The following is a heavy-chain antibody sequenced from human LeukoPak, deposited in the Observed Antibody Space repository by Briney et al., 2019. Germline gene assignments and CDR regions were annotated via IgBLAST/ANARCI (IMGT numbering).Heavy chain of an antibody. CDR1: GFTFSSYA. D-gene: IGHD6-13*01. CDR2: IYSGGST. CDR3: AREIAAAAFDY. V-gene: IGHV3-53*01. Sequence: GGSLRLSCAASGFTFSSYAMSWVRQAPGKGLEWVSVIYSGGSTYYADSVKGRFTISRDNSKNTLYLQMNSLRAEDTAVYYCAREIAAAAFDYWGQGTLVTVSS. J-gene: IGHJ4*02.